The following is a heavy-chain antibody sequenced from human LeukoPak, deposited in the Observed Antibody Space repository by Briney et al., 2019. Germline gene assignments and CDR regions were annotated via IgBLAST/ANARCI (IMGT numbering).Heavy chain of an antibody. CDR3: VRGGRMTTYWFDP. V-gene: IGHV4-34*01. J-gene: IGHJ5*02. CDR2: INHSGST. Sequence: PSATLSFTCAVYGGSFSGYYWSWIRQPPGKGLEWIGEINHSGSTNYNPSLKSRVTISVDTSKNQFSLKLSSVTAADTAVYYCVRGGRMTTYWFDPWGQGTLVTVSS. D-gene: IGHD4-17*01. CDR1: GGSFSGYY.